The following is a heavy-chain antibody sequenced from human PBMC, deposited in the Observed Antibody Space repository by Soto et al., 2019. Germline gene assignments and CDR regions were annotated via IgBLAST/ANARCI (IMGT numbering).Heavy chain of an antibody. J-gene: IGHJ4*02. CDR1: GGSISGSYYY. CDR2: VFYTGFT. D-gene: IGHD1-20*01. Sequence: SKTLSLTCAVSGGSISGSYYYWGWLRQSPGRGPEWIGSVFYTGFTSYNPSLESRVSVSVDTSKNQFSLKVSAVTAADTAVYYCASSQKGYNWNYFDHWGQGALVTVSS. V-gene: IGHV4-39*01. CDR3: ASSQKGYNWNYFDH.